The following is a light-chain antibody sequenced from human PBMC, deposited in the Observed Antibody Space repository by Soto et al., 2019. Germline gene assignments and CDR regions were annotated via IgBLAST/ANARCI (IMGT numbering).Light chain of an antibody. CDR2: NVS. CDR3: SSYTTSSTYV. V-gene: IGLV2-14*01. CDR1: SFDVGGYNY. Sequence: QSALTQPASVSGSPGQSITISCTGTSFDVGGYNYVSWYQQHPGKAPKLIIYNVSHRPSGVSNRFSGSKSGITASLTISGLQAEDEADYYCSSYTTSSTYVFGTGTKVT. J-gene: IGLJ1*01.